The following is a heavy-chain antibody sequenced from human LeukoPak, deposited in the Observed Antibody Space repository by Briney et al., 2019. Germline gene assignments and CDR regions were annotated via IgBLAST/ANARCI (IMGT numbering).Heavy chain of an antibody. V-gene: IGHV4-59*01. CDR1: DGSITNYD. CDR2: VHYSGTT. CDR3: ATGYGDFRVEGRYFYS. D-gene: IGHD4-17*01. J-gene: IGHJ4*02. Sequence: SETLSLTCTVSDGSITNYDWSWVRQPPGKGLEFIGHVHYSGTTNYNPSLRSRVTISIDTSKKHFFLKLKSVTAADTAVYYCATGYGDFRVEGRYFYSWAQGPLVTVSS.